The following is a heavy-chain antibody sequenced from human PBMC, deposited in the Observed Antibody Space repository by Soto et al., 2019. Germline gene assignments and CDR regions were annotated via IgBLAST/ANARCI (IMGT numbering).Heavy chain of an antibody. V-gene: IGHV4-31*03. CDR2: INYSGST. J-gene: IGHJ1*01. CDR1: GASVDSAGYF. Sequence: SETLSLTCTVSGASVDSAGYFWTWIRQRPGKGLEWIGHINYSGSTDHTPSLRSRLMVSIDTSKNQFSLKLNSVTAADTAIYYCARGTGMSYPYGSDDWGQGTLVTVSS. D-gene: IGHD6-25*01. CDR3: ARGTGMSYPYGSDD.